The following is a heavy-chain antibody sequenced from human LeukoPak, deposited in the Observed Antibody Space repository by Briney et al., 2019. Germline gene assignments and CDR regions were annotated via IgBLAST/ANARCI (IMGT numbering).Heavy chain of an antibody. J-gene: IGHJ4*02. CDR2: IKSRADGGTT. D-gene: IGHD3-3*01. CDR3: LIFPGR. CDR1: GFSVINAW. V-gene: IGHV3-15*05. Sequence: KPGGSLRLSCAASGFSVINAWMSWVRQAPGQGLEWVGRIKSRADGGTTGYAAPVEGRFSISRDDSENTLYLQMNSLQIDDTALYYCLIFPGRWGQGTLVTVSS.